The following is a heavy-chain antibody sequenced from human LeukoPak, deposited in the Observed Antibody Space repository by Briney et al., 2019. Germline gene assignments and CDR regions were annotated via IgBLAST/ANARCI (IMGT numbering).Heavy chain of an antibody. CDR1: GGSISSGSYY. Sequence: SETLSLTCTVSGGSISSGSYYWSWIRQPAGKGLEWIGRIYTSGSTNYNPSLKSRVTISGDTSKNQFSLQLSSVTAADTAVYYCAGGGRYYYDSSGSYYRPREAFDIWGKGTMVTVSS. V-gene: IGHV4-61*02. D-gene: IGHD3-22*01. J-gene: IGHJ3*02. CDR2: IYTSGST. CDR3: AGGGRYYYDSSGSYYRPREAFDI.